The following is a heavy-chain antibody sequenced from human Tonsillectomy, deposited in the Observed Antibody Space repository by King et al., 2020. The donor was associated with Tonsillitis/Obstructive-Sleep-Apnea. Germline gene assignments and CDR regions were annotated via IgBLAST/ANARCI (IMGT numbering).Heavy chain of an antibody. CDR2: ISSNGGST. J-gene: IGHJ6*03. D-gene: IGHD3-16*02. CDR1: GFTFSSYA. Sequence: VQLVESGGGLVQPGGSLRLSCSASGFTFSSYAMHWVRQAPGKGLEYVSAISSNGGSTYYADSVKGRFTISRDNSKNTLYLQMSSLRAEDTAVYYCVKMGVLSYSDYIWGSYRSLPDDYYYMDVWGKGTPVTVSS. V-gene: IGHV3-64D*06. CDR3: VKMGVLSYSDYIWGSYRSLPDDYYYMDV.